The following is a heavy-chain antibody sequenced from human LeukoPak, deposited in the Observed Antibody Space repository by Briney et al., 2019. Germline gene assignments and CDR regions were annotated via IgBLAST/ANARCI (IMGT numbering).Heavy chain of an antibody. J-gene: IGHJ4*02. CDR2: ISSSGSTI. D-gene: IGHD3-22*01. Sequence: GGSLRLSCAASGFTFSDYYMSWIRQAPGKGLEWVSYISSSGSTIYYADSVKGRFTISRGNAKNSLYLQMNSLRAEDTAVYCCARGEKYYDSSGYYYEPDYWGQGILVTVSS. CDR1: GFTFSDYY. V-gene: IGHV3-11*01. CDR3: ARGEKYYDSSGYYYEPDY.